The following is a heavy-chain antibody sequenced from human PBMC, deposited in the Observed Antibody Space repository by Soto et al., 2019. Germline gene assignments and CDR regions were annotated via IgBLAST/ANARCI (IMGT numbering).Heavy chain of an antibody. CDR1: GGSFSGYY. V-gene: IGHV4-34*01. CDR3: ARGYVWGSYRRGNWFDP. CDR2: INHNGST. Sequence: SETLSLTCAVYGGSFSGYYWSWIRQPPGKGLEWIGEINHNGSTNYNPSLKSRVSISVDTSKNHFSLKLSFVTAADTSVYYCARGYVWGSYRRGNWFDPWGQGTLVTVS. J-gene: IGHJ5*02. D-gene: IGHD3-16*02.